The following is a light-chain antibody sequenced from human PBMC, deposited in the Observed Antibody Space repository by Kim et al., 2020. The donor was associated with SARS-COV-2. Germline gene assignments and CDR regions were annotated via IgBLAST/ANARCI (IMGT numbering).Light chain of an antibody. CDR2: GNT. J-gene: IGLJ1*01. CDR3: QSYDPSLSAPYV. V-gene: IGLV1-40*01. Sequence: QSVLTQPPSVSGAPGQGITISCTGSSSNVGAGYDVHWYQQLPGEAPKLLISGNTHRPSGIPDRFSASKSGSSAALAIDGLQMEDEAEYFCQSYDPSLSAPYVFGTGTKVTVL. CDR1: SSNVGAGYD.